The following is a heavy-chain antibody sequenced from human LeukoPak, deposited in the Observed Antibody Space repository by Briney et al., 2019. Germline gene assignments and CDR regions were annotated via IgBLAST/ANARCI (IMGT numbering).Heavy chain of an antibody. V-gene: IGHV4-31*03. CDR1: GGSISSGGYH. CDR3: AREGTISGSYRWDAFDI. CDR2: IFHSGST. J-gene: IGHJ3*02. Sequence: SETLSLTCTVSGGSISSGGYHWSWIRQHPGRGLEWIGHIFHSGSTYYNPSLKSRVTISVDTSKNQFSLKMSSVTAADTAVYYCAREGTISGSYRWDAFDIWGQGTMVTVSS. D-gene: IGHD1-26*01.